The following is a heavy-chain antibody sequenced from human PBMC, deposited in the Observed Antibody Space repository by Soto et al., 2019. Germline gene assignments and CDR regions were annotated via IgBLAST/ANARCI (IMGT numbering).Heavy chain of an antibody. CDR2: INAGNGNT. V-gene: IGHV1-3*01. J-gene: IGHJ5*01. Sequence: ASVKVSCKASGYTFTSYAMHWVRQAPGQRLEWMGWINAGNGNTKYSQKFQGRVTITRDTSASTAYMELSSLRSEDTAVYYCARALGLYNWNDSWGQETLVTVSS. CDR1: GYTFTSYA. CDR3: ARALGLYNWNDS.